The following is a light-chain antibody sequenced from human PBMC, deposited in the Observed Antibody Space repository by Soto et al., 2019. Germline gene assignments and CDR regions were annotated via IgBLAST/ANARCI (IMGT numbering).Light chain of an antibody. V-gene: IGKV3-15*01. CDR3: QQYGSSGT. J-gene: IGKJ4*02. CDR2: GAS. Sequence: EIVMTQSPATLSVSPGERVTLSCRASQSVGNNLAWYQQKTGQVPRLLIHGASTRATGIPARFSGSGSGTEFTLTISSLQSEDFAVYYCQQYGSSGTFGEGTKVDXK. CDR1: QSVGNN.